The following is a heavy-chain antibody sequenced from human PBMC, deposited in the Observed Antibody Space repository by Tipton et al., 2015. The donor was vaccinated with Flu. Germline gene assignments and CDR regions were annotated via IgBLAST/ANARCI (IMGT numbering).Heavy chain of an antibody. CDR2: ISYDGSNK. D-gene: IGHD3-9*01. Sequence: QLVQSGGGVVQPGRSLRLSCAASEFPFSTFGINWVRQAPGKGLEWVAIISYDGSNKYYAESVKGRFTISRDNSNNTLYLQMDSLREEDTAVYYCAKESARYGYFDHWGRGTPVTVSS. CDR3: AKESARYGYFDH. J-gene: IGHJ4*02. CDR1: EFPFSTFG. V-gene: IGHV3-30*18.